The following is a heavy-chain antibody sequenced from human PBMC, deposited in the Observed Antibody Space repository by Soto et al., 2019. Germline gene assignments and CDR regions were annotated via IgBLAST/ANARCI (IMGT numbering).Heavy chain of an antibody. CDR1: GFTFSRYS. CDR2: ISSSSTTI. V-gene: IGHV3-48*01. CDR3: ASSLFGSGIFDS. J-gene: IGHJ4*02. D-gene: IGHD3-10*01. Sequence: PGGSLRLSCAASGFTFSRYSMNWVRQAPGKGLEWVSYISSSSTTIYYAGSVKGRFTVSRDNAKSSLYLQMNSLRAEDTALYYCASSLFGSGIFDSWGQGTLVTVSS.